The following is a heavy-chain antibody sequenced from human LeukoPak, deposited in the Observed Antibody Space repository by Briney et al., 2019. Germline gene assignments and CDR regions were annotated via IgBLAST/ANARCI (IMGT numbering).Heavy chain of an antibody. CDR2: IYYSGST. D-gene: IGHD6-19*01. CDR1: GGSISSYY. V-gene: IGHV4-59*01. Sequence: SETLSLTCTVSGGSISSYYWSWIRQPPGKGLEWIGYIYYSGSTNYNPSLESRVTISVDTSKNQFSLKLSSVTAADTAVNYCARGMGIAVAGPYFDYWGQGTLVTVSS. J-gene: IGHJ4*02. CDR3: ARGMGIAVAGPYFDY.